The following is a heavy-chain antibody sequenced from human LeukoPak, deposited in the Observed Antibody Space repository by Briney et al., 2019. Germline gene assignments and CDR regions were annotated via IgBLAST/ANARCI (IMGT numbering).Heavy chain of an antibody. V-gene: IGHV3-53*01. Sequence: GGSLRLSCAASGFTVSSNYMSWVRQAPGKGLEWVSVIYSGGSTYYADSVKGRFTISRDNSKNTLYPQMNSLRAEDTAVYYCARGGYDSSGYRAPWDYWGQGTLVTVSS. CDR1: GFTVSSNY. CDR3: ARGGYDSSGYRAPWDY. CDR2: IYSGGST. D-gene: IGHD3-22*01. J-gene: IGHJ4*02.